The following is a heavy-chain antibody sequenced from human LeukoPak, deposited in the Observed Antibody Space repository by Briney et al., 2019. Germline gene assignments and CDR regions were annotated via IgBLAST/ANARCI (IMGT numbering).Heavy chain of an antibody. D-gene: IGHD2-2*01. CDR2: SNAGNGNT. Sequence: ASVKVSCKASGYTFTSYAMHWVRQAPGQRLEWMGWSNAGNGNTQYSQEFQGRVTITTDKSTSTAYMELSSLRSEDTAVYYCASGTTDIVVVPATLRNYYFDYWGQGTLVTVSS. CDR3: ASGTTDIVVVPATLRNYYFDY. CDR1: GYTFTSYA. V-gene: IGHV1-3*02. J-gene: IGHJ4*02.